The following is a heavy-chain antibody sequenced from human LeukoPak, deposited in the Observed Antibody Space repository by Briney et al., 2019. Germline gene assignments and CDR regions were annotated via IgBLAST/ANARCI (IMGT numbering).Heavy chain of an antibody. CDR1: GGSISSYY. CDR3: ARGGNDFWSGSPDAFDI. V-gene: IGHV4-59*01. Sequence: SETLSLTCTVSGGSISSYYWSWIRRPPGKGLEWIGYIYYSGSTNYNPSLKSRVTISVDTSKNQFSLKLSSVTAADTAVYYCARGGNDFWSGSPDAFDIWGQGTMVTVSS. J-gene: IGHJ3*02. D-gene: IGHD3-3*01. CDR2: IYYSGST.